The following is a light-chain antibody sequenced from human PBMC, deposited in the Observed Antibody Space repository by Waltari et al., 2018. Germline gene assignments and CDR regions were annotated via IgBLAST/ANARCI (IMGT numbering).Light chain of an antibody. V-gene: IGKV1-33*01. CDR2: DAS. Sequence: DIQMTQSPSSLSASLGDRVTITCPASQDISNYLNWYQQKPGKAPKLLIYDASNLETGVPSRFSGSGSGTDFTFTISSLQPEDIATYYCQQYDNLPYTFGQGTKLEIK. CDR3: QQYDNLPYT. J-gene: IGKJ2*01. CDR1: QDISNY.